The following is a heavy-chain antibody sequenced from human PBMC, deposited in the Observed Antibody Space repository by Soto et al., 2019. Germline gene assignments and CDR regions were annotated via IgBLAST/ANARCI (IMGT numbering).Heavy chain of an antibody. CDR1: GGSISGYY. Sequence: PSETRSLTCTVSGGSISGYYWSWIRQPPGEGLEWIGDIFYSASTKYNPSLRSRVTMSVDTSKNQFSLKLSSVTAADTAVYYCARGRSETGDIVVVPAAIFMDVWGKGTTVTVSS. V-gene: IGHV4-59*12. CDR3: ARGRSETGDIVVVPAAIFMDV. J-gene: IGHJ6*03. D-gene: IGHD2-2*01. CDR2: IFYSAST.